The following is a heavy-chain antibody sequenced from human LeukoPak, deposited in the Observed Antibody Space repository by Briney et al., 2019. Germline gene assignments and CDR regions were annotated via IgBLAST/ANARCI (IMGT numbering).Heavy chain of an antibody. CDR3: TKGGVVSAFGY. Sequence: GGSLRLSCAASGFSFGTYTMTWVRQAPGKGLECVATISGSGSNTYYTDSVQGRFTISRDNSMHTLFLQMSSLRVEDTALYYCTKGGVVSAFGYWGQGVLVTVSS. J-gene: IGHJ4*02. D-gene: IGHD2-21*01. CDR1: GFSFGTYT. CDR2: ISGSGSNT. V-gene: IGHV3-23*01.